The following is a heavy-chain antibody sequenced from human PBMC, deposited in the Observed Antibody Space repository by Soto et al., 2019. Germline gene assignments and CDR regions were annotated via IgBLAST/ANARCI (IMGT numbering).Heavy chain of an antibody. D-gene: IGHD5-12*01. CDR2: ISSSSGYI. CDR1: GFTLSSYN. CDR3: VRDRGRGYEYMSGILDS. Sequence: EVQLVESGGGLVKPGGSLRLSRAASGFTLSSYNMYWVRQAPGKGLEWVSSISSSSGYIYYGYSVKGRFTISRDNTQNSLYLQMNSLRAEDTAVYYCVRDRGRGYEYMSGILDSWGQGTLVTVAS. J-gene: IGHJ4*02. V-gene: IGHV3-21*06.